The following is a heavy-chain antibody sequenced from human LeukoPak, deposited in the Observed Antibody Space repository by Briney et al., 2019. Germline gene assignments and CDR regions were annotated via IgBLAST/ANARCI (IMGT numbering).Heavy chain of an antibody. J-gene: IGHJ6*03. CDR2: IIPIFGTA. D-gene: IGHD6-19*01. V-gene: IGHV1-69*05. Sequence: SVKVSCKASGGTFSSYAISWVRQAPGQGLEWMGRIIPIFGTANYAQKFQGRVTITTDESTSTAYMELSSLRSEDTAVYYCARGPGIAVAGTSYYYMDVWGKGTTVTVSS. CDR1: GGTFSSYA. CDR3: ARGPGIAVAGTSYYYMDV.